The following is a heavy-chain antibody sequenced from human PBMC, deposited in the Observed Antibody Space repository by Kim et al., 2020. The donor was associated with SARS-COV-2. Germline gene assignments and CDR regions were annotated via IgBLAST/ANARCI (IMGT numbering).Heavy chain of an antibody. CDR2: INAGNGNT. J-gene: IGHJ4*02. V-gene: IGHV1-3*01. CDR1: GYTFTSYA. CDR3: ARGGRNYYDSSGYSKLFDY. D-gene: IGHD3-22*01. Sequence: ASVKVSCKASGYTFTSYAMHWVRQAPGQRLEWMGWINAGNGNTKYSQKFQGRVTITRDTSASTAYMELSSLRSEDTAVYYCARGGRNYYDSSGYSKLFDYWGQGTLVTVSS.